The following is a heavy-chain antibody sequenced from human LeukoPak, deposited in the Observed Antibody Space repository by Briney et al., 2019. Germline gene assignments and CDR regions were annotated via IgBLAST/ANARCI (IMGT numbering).Heavy chain of an antibody. CDR1: GFTFSSYE. CDR3: AELGITMIGGV. CDR2: ISSSGSTI. Sequence: GGSLRLSCAASGFTFSSYEMNWVREAPGKGLEWVSYISSSGSTIYYADSVKGRFTISRDNAKNSLYLQMNSLRAEDTAVYYCAELGITMIGGVWGKGTTVTISS. D-gene: IGHD3-10*02. V-gene: IGHV3-48*03. J-gene: IGHJ6*04.